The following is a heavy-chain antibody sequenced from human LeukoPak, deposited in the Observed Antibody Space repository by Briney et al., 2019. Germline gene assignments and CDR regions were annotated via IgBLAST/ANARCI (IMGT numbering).Heavy chain of an antibody. CDR3: ASSTVQWLSFDY. V-gene: IGHV4-39*01. J-gene: IGHJ4*02. CDR2: IYYSGST. Sequence: SETLSLTCTVSGGSTSSSSYYWGWIRQPPGKGLEWIGSIYYSGSTYYNPSLKSRVTISVDTSKNQFSLKLSSVTAADTAVYYCASSTVQWLSFDYWGQGTLVTVSS. CDR1: GGSTSSSSYY. D-gene: IGHD6-19*01.